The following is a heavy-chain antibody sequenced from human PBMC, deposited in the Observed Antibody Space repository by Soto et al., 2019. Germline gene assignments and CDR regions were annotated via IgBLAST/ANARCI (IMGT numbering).Heavy chain of an antibody. CDR1: GFTFSSYA. V-gene: IGHV3-30*18. Sequence: QVQVVESGGGVVQPGRSLRLSCAASGFTFSSYAMHWVRQAPGKGLEWVAGVSYDGSNQYYADSVKGRFTISRDNSKNTLYLQMSSLRAEDTALYYCAKDLGVQQWVYYALDDWGQGTAVTVSS. CDR2: VSYDGSNQ. J-gene: IGHJ6*02. D-gene: IGHD6-19*01. CDR3: AKDLGVQQWVYYALDD.